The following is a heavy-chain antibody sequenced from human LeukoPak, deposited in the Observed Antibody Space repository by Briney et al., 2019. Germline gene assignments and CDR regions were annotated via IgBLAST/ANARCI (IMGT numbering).Heavy chain of an antibody. CDR2: IYYTGKT. Sequence: PSETLSLTCAVYGGSFSGYYWGWVRQPPGKGLEWIGSIYYTGKTYNASLKSRISISLETSKNQFSLMLNSVTAADTAMYYCARDFGSSSWGWFDPWGQGTMVIVSS. D-gene: IGHD6-6*01. V-gene: IGHV4-34*11. J-gene: IGHJ5*02. CDR1: GGSFSGYY. CDR3: ARDFGSSSWGWFDP.